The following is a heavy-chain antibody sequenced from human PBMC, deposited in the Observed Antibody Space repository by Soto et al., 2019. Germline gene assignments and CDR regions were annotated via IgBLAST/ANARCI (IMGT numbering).Heavy chain of an antibody. J-gene: IGHJ4*02. V-gene: IGHV3-21*06. CDR3: ARESEDLTSNFDY. CDR2: ISSTTNYI. Sequence: GGSLRLSCAASGFTFTRYSMNWVRQAPGKGLEWISSISSTTNYIYYGDSMRGRFTISRDNAKNSLYLEMNSLRAEDTAVYYCARESEDLTSNFDYWGQGTLVTVSS. CDR1: GFTFTRYS.